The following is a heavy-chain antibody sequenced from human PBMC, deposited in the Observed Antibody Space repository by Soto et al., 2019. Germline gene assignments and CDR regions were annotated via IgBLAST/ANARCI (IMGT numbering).Heavy chain of an antibody. V-gene: IGHV3-15*01. D-gene: IGHD6-19*01. CDR2: IRSKPDGGTT. CDR3: TTDKRRVAGTRLVDY. CDR1: GFLFSTAW. Sequence: EVQLVESGGGWEKPGGPFRPSLPALGFLFSTAWLGGFRQVPGRGLGWVGRIRSKPDGGTTDYAAPVKGRFTISRDDSKNTLYLQMNSLKTEDTAVYYCTTDKRRVAGTRLVDYWGQGTLVTVSS. J-gene: IGHJ4*02.